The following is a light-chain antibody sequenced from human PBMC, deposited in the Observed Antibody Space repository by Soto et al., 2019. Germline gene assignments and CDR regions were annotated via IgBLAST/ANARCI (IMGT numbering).Light chain of an antibody. CDR3: CSYAGSVDHYV. J-gene: IGLJ1*01. Sequence: QSALTQPASVSGSPGQSITISCTGTRSDVGGYNLVSWYQHHPRKAPKLVIYEVSERPSGVSYRSSGSKSGNTASLTISGLQAGDEADYYCCSYAGSVDHYVFGTGTKGTVL. CDR2: EVS. CDR1: RSDVGGYNL. V-gene: IGLV2-23*02.